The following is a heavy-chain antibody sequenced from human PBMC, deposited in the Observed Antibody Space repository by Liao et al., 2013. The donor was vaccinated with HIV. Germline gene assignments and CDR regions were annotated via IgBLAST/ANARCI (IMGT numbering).Heavy chain of an antibody. CDR2: SIIVEPP. V-gene: IGHV4-34*01. J-gene: IGHJ4*02. Sequence: QVQLQQWGAGLLKPSETLSLTCAVYVGSFSGYYWTWIRQSPREGAWNGLEKSIIVEPPTTTRPSRVESPYQQTRPRTSSPSKLTSVAAADTAVYYCAREGPLAVAGTSQQSWAFDYWGQGALVTVSS. D-gene: IGHD6-19*01. CDR1: VGSFSGYY. CDR3: AREGPLAVAGTSQQSWAFDY.